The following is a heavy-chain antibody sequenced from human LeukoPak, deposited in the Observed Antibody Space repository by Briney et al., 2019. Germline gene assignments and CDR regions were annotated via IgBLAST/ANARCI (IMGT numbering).Heavy chain of an antibody. CDR3: AKDTVKVTTIRRVPHYMDV. J-gene: IGHJ6*03. Sequence: GGSLRLSCAASGFTFRRNWMHWVRQAPGKGLVWVSRINSDGSVTDYADSVKGRSIISRDNSKNTLYLQMNSLRAEDTAVYYCAKDTVKVTTIRRVPHYMDVWGKGTTVTISS. V-gene: IGHV3-74*01. D-gene: IGHD5-12*01. CDR1: GFTFRRNW. CDR2: INSDGSVT.